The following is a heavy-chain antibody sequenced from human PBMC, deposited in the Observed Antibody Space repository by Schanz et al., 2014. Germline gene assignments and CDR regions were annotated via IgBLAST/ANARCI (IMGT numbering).Heavy chain of an antibody. V-gene: IGHV3-53*01. CDR3: MAMGRNTSHYFDH. CDR2: ITTGGNT. CDR1: GFSVSTNY. J-gene: IGHJ4*02. Sequence: EVQLVESGGGLIQPGGSLRLSCAVSGFSVSTNYMSWVRQAPGKGLEWVSSITTGGNTYYRDSVKGRFTIARDNSKNALFLQMDSLRVEDTAVYYCMAMGRNTSHYFDHWGQGTLVTVSS. D-gene: IGHD1-1*01.